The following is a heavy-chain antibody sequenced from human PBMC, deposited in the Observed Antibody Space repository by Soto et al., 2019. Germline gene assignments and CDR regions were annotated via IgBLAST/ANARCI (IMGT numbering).Heavy chain of an antibody. CDR3: ARGGVYCSGGSCYSFLDY. CDR1: GGSISSGGYY. D-gene: IGHD2-15*01. CDR2: IYYSGST. V-gene: IGHV4-31*03. Sequence: QVQLQESGPGLVKPSQTLSLTCTVSGGSISSGGYYWSWIRQHPGKGLEWIGYIYYSGSTYYNPSLKSRVTISVDTSKNQFSLKLSSVTAADTAVYYCARGGVYCSGGSCYSFLDYWGQGTLVTVSS. J-gene: IGHJ4*02.